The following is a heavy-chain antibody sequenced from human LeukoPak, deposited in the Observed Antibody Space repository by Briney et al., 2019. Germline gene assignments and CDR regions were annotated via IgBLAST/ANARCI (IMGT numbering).Heavy chain of an antibody. D-gene: IGHD3-3*01. CDR2: ISYDGSNK. Sequence: GGSLRLSCAASGFTFSSYAMHWVRQAPGEGLEWVAVISYDGSNKYYADSVKGRFTISRDNSKNTLYLQMNSLRAEDTAVYYCAKDETYYDFWSGYPDYWGQGTLVTVSS. V-gene: IGHV3-30-3*01. CDR3: AKDETYYDFWSGYPDY. J-gene: IGHJ4*02. CDR1: GFTFSSYA.